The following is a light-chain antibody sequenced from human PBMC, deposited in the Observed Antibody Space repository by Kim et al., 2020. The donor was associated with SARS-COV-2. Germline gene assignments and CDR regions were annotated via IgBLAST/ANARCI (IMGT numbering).Light chain of an antibody. CDR3: QQYYTYPRT. J-gene: IGKJ1*01. V-gene: IGKV1-8*01. Sequence: ASTGDRVTITCRASQGISSYLAWYQQKPGKAPKLLIYAASTLQSGVPSRFSGSGSGTDFTLTISCLQSEDFASYYCQQYYTYPRTFGHGTKVDIK. CDR2: AAS. CDR1: QGISSY.